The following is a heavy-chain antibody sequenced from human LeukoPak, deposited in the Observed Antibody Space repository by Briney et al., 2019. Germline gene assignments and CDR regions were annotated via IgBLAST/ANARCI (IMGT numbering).Heavy chain of an antibody. CDR3: ARDYSYYYGSGIDY. CDR1: GFTFSDHY. D-gene: IGHD3-10*01. Sequence: GGSLRLSCAASGFTFSDHYMDWVRQAPGKGLEWVAVIWYDGSNKYYADSVKGRFTISRDNSKNTLYLQMNSLRAEDTAVYYCARDYSYYYGSGIDYWGQGTLVTVSS. J-gene: IGHJ4*02. V-gene: IGHV3-33*08. CDR2: IWYDGSNK.